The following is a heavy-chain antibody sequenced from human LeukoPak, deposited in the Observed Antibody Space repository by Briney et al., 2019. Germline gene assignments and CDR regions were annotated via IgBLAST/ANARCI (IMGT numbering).Heavy chain of an antibody. D-gene: IGHD4-17*01. V-gene: IGHV4-34*01. CDR1: GGSFSGYY. CDR2: INHSGST. CDR3: ARAPDYGDYGD. J-gene: IGHJ4*02. Sequence: SETLSLTCAVYGGSFSGYYWSWIRQPPGKGLGWIGEINHSGSTNYNPSLKSRVTISVDTSKNQFSLKLNSVTAADTAVYYCARAPDYGDYGDWGQGTLVTVSS.